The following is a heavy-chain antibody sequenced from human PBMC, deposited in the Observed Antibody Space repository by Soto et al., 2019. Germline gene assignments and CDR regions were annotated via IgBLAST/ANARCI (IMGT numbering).Heavy chain of an antibody. CDR3: ARVRITMVRGTFNWGMDV. J-gene: IGHJ6*04. Sequence: ETLSLTCTVSGGSISSYYWSWIRQPPGKGLEWIGYIYYSGSTNYNPSLKSRVTISVDTSKNQFSLKLSSVTAADTAVYYCARVRITMVRGTFNWGMDVWGKGTTVTVSS. D-gene: IGHD3-10*01. V-gene: IGHV4-59*01. CDR1: GGSISSYY. CDR2: IYYSGST.